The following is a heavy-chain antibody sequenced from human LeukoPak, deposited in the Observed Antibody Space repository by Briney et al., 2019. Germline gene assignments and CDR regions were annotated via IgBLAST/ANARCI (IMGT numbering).Heavy chain of an antibody. CDR1: GYTFTGYY. CDR3: VTGTEGDYMSLDY. J-gene: IGHJ4*02. V-gene: IGHV1-2*02. D-gene: IGHD4-17*01. CDR2: INPNSGGT. Sequence: GASVKVSCKASGYTFTGYYMHWVRQAPGQGLEWMGWINPNSGGTNYAQKFQGRVTMTRDTSISTAYMELNSLRSDDTAIFYCVTGTEGDYMSLDYWGQGTLVTVSS.